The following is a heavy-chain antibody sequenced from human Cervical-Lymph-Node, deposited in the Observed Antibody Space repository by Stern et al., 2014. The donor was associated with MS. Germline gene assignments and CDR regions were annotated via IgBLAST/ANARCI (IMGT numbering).Heavy chain of an antibody. Sequence: VQLVQSGPGLVKPSETLSLTCTVSGDSISSRSYYWGWIRQPPGKGLEWIGSIYYSGSTYYNPSLQSRVTISVDTSKTQFSLKLPSVTAAATAVYYCARLELVRYYFDYWGQGTLVTVSS. D-gene: IGHD6-13*01. CDR3: ARLELVRYYFDY. J-gene: IGHJ4*02. CDR1: GDSISSRSYY. CDR2: IYYSGST. V-gene: IGHV4-39*01.